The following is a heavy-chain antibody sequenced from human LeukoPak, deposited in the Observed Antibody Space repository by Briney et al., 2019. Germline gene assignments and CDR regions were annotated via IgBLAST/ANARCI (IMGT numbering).Heavy chain of an antibody. D-gene: IGHD3-22*01. Sequence: SETLSLTCTVSGGSSSSSSYYWGWIRQPPGKGLEWIGSIYYSGSTYYNPSLKSRVTMSVDTSKNQFSLKLSSVTAADTAVYYCARAPKYDSSGYHEFDYWGQGTLVTVSS. CDR2: IYYSGST. CDR3: ARAPKYDSSGYHEFDY. J-gene: IGHJ4*02. CDR1: GGSSSSSSYY. V-gene: IGHV4-39*01.